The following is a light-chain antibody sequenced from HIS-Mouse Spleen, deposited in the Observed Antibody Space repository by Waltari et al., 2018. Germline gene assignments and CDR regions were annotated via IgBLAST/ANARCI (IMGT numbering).Light chain of an antibody. J-gene: IGKJ1*01. CDR3: QQYNSYSWT. CDR1: QSISSW. V-gene: IGKV1-5*03. CDR2: KAS. Sequence: DIQMTQSPSTLSASVGDRVTITCRASQSISSWLAWYQQKPGKAPKHLIYKASSLESGVPSRFSGSGSGTEFTLTISSLQPDDFATYYCQQYNSYSWTFGQGTKVEIK.